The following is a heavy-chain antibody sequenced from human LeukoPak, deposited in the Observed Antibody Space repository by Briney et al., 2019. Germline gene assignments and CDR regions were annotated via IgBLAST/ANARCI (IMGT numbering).Heavy chain of an antibody. CDR3: AIPTYYYDSSGYYLGH. CDR2: IYPGDSDT. V-gene: IGHV5-51*01. CDR1: GYSFTSYW. Sequence: GESLKISCKGSGYSFTSYWIGWVRQMPGKGLEWMGIIYPGDSDTRYSPSFQGQVTISADKSISTAYLQWSSLKASDTAMYYCAIPTYYYDSSGYYLGHWGQGTLVTVSS. J-gene: IGHJ4*02. D-gene: IGHD3-22*01.